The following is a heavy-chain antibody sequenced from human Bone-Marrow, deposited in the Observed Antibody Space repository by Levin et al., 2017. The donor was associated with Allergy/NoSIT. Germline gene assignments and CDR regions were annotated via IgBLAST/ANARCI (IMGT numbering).Heavy chain of an antibody. Sequence: GGSLRLSCAASGFTFSRYAMHWVRQTPGKGLEWVAIISYDGRHDYYVDSVKGRFTISRDNSKNTLYLQMNSLRAEDTALYYCARDLWARGGDYGMDVWGQGTTVTVSS. CDR2: ISYDGRHD. CDR3: ARDLWARGGDYGMDV. D-gene: IGHD1-26*01. V-gene: IGHV3-30*04. J-gene: IGHJ6*02. CDR1: GFTFSRYA.